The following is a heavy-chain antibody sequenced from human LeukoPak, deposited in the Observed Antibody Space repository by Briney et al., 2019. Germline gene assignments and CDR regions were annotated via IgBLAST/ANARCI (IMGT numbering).Heavy chain of an antibody. CDR1: GYSFTSYW. CDR3: ARQGGATGTPYYFDY. V-gene: IGHV5-51*01. Sequence: GESLKISCKGSGYSFTSYWIGWVRQMPGKGLVWMGIVYPGDSDTRYSPSFQGQVTISADKSISTAYLQWSSLKASDTAMYYCARQGGATGTPYYFDYWGQGTLVTVSS. D-gene: IGHD1-1*01. CDR2: VYPGDSDT. J-gene: IGHJ4*02.